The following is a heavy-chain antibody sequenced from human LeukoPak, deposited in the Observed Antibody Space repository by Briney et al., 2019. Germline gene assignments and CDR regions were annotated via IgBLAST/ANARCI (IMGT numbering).Heavy chain of an antibody. J-gene: IGHJ3*02. CDR2: IYPGDSDT. V-gene: IGHV5-51*01. Sequence: GESLKISCKGSGYSFTSYWIGWVRQMPGKGLEWMGIIYPGDSDTRYSPSFQGQVTISADKSISTAYLQWSSLKASDTAMYYCARPPSPGGYDSTLHAFDIWGQGTMVTVSS. D-gene: IGHD3-22*01. CDR1: GYSFTSYW. CDR3: ARPPSPGGYDSTLHAFDI.